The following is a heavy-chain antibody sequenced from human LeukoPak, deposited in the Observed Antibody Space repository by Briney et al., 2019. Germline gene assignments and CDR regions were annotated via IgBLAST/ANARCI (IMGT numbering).Heavy chain of an antibody. CDR3: ARGGSGSYFYYFDY. CDR2: IYTSGST. V-gene: IGHV4-4*07. CDR1: GGSISSYY. Sequence: SETLSLTCTVSGGSISSYYWSWIRQPAGKGLEWIGRIYTSGSTNYNPSLKGRVTMSVDTSKNQFSLKLSSVTAADTAVYYCARGGSGSYFYYFDYWGQGTLVTVSS. D-gene: IGHD1-26*01. J-gene: IGHJ4*02.